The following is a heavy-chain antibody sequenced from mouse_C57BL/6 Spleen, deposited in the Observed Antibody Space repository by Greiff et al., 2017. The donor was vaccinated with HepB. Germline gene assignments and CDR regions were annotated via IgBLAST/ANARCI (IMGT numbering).Heavy chain of an antibody. CDR3: ASDSFYALDY. J-gene: IGHJ4*01. CDR1: GYTFTDYY. V-gene: IGHV1-19*01. CDR2: INPYNGGT. D-gene: IGHD2-12*01. Sequence: EVQVVESGPVLVKPGASVKMSCKASGYTFTDYYMNWVKQSHGKSLEWIGVINPYNGGTSYNQKFKGKATLTVDNSSSNAYMELNSLTSEDSAVYYCASDSFYALDYWGQGTSVTVSS.